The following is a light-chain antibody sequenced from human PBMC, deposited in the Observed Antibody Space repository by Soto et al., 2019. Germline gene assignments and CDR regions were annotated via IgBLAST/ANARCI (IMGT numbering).Light chain of an antibody. V-gene: IGKV3-20*01. CDR3: QQYGKSPIT. Sequence: EIVLTQSPGTLSLSPGERATLSCRASQSVSSGYLAWYRQKPGQAPRLLIYGASSRATGIPDRFSGSGSGTDFSLTISRLEPEDFAVYYFQQYGKSPITFGQGTRLEIK. CDR1: QSVSSGY. CDR2: GAS. J-gene: IGKJ5*01.